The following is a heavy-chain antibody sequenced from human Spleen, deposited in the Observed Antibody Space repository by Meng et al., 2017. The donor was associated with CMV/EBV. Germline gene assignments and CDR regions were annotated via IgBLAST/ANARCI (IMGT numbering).Heavy chain of an antibody. V-gene: IGHV3-23*01. D-gene: IGHD4-11*01. CDR2: IGSDSLGT. CDR1: GFTFRSYA. CDR3: ANDYSNYEGWY. J-gene: IGHJ4*02. Sequence: GGSLRLSCVASGFTFRSYAMSWFRQAPGKGLEWVSAIGSDSLGTHYADSVWGRFTISRDNSKNTMYLQMNSLRAEDTAVYYCANDYSNYEGWYWGQGTLVTVSS.